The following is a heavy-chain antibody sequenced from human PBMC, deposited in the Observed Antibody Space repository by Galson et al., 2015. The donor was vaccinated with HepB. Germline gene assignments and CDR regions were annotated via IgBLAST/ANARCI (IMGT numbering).Heavy chain of an antibody. D-gene: IGHD3-10*01. CDR3: ARLDADGSYFYY. V-gene: IGHV5-51*03. Sequence: QSGAEVKKPGESLKISCKSFGYRFTSYWIAWVRQMPGKGLELMGIIFPGDSDTRYTASFQGQVTISADKSISTAYVQWNTLKASDTAMYYCARLDADGSYFYYWGQGTRVTVSS. CDR1: GYRFTSYW. J-gene: IGHJ4*02. CDR2: IFPGDSDT.